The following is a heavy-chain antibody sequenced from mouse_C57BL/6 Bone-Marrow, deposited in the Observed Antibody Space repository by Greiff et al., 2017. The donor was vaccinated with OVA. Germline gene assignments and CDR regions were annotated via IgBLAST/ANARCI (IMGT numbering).Heavy chain of an antibody. Sequence: VQLQQSGPVLVKPGASVKMSCKASGYTFTDYYMNWVKQSHGKSLEWIGVINPYNGGTSYNQKFKGKATLTVDKSSSTAYMELNSLTSEDSAVYYCAREDDYVDAMDYWGQGTSVTVSS. J-gene: IGHJ4*01. CDR1: GYTFTDYY. CDR3: AREDDYVDAMDY. V-gene: IGHV1-19*01. D-gene: IGHD2-4*01. CDR2: INPYNGGT.